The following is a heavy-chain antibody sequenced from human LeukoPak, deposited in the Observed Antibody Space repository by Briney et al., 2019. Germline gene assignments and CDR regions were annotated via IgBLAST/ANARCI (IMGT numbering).Heavy chain of an antibody. CDR1: GYTFTGYY. V-gene: IGHV1-2*02. CDR2: INPDSGGT. D-gene: IGHD3-22*01. J-gene: IGHJ4*02. CDR3: ARGGQYVLHYDSSGYPPRGH. Sequence: ASVKVSCKASGYTFTGYYMHWVRRAPGQGLEWMGWINPDSGGTNYAQKFQGRVTMTRDTSISTAYMELSRLRSDDTAVYYCARGGQYVLHYDSSGYPPRGHWGQGTLVTVSS.